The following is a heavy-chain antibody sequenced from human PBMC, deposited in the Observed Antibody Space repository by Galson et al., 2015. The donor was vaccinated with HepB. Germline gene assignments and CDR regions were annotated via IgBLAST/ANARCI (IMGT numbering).Heavy chain of an antibody. J-gene: IGHJ6*02. V-gene: IGHV3-7*03. CDR3: ARVESVHYYCAMDV. CDR2: IKQDGSEK. D-gene: IGHD5/OR15-5a*01. CDR1: GFTVSGYW. Sequence: SLRLSCAASGFTVSGYWMSWVRQAPGKGLEWVANIKQDGSEKYYVDSVKGRFTISRDNAKNSVFLQMDSLRADDTAVYYCARVESVHYYCAMDVWGQGTTVTVSS.